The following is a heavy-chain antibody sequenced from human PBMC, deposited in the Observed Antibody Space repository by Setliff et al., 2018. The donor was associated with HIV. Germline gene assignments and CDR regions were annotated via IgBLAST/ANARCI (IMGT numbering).Heavy chain of an antibody. D-gene: IGHD1-1*01. Sequence: PSETLSLTCTVSGGSISSRSYYWGWIRQPPGKGLEWIGSLYYSGSTYYNPSLKSRVTMSVDTSKNQFSLKLTSVTAADTAVYYCATGRLYYYMDVWGKGTTVTVSS. CDR1: GGSISSRSYY. J-gene: IGHJ6*03. CDR3: ATGRLYYYMDV. V-gene: IGHV4-39*01. CDR2: LYYSGST.